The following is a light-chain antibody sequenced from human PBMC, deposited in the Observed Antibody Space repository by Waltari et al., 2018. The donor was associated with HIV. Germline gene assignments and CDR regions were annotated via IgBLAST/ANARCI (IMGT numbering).Light chain of an antibody. J-gene: IGKJ4*01. CDR3: QQFNHYPPL. Sequence: AIQLTQSPPSLSASVGDSVTITCRASQGISSALAWYQQRPVKPPNLLIYDASTLEGGVPSRFSGSGSGTDFTLTISSLQPEDSATYYCQQFNHYPPLFGGGTKVAI. V-gene: IGKV1D-13*01. CDR2: DAS. CDR1: QGISSA.